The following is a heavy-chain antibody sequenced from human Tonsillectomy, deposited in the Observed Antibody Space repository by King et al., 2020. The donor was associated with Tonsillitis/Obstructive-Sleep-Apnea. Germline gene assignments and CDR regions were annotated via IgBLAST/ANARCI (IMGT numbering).Heavy chain of an antibody. CDR3: ARLMTTVTAFDY. Sequence: QLQESGPGLVKPSETLSLTCTVSGGSISSYYWSWIRPPPGKGLEWIGYIYYSGSTNYNPSLKSRVTISVDTSKNQFSLNLSSVTAADTAVYYCARLMTTVTAFDYWGQGTLVTVSS. CDR1: GGSISSYY. J-gene: IGHJ4*02. D-gene: IGHD4-17*01. V-gene: IGHV4-59*01. CDR2: IYYSGST.